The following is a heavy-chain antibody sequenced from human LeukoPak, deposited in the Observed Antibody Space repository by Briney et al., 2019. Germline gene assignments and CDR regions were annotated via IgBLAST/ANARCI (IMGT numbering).Heavy chain of an antibody. D-gene: IGHD4-17*01. CDR2: IYTSGST. CDR1: GGSISSYY. CDR3: ARERPPYGDYAFFDY. J-gene: IGHJ4*02. V-gene: IGHV4-4*07. Sequence: PSETLSLTCTVSGGSISSYYWSWIRQPPGNGLEWIGRIYTSGSTNYNPSLKSRVTMSVDTSKNQFSLKLSSVTAADTAVYYCARERPPYGDYAFFDYWGQGTLVTVSS.